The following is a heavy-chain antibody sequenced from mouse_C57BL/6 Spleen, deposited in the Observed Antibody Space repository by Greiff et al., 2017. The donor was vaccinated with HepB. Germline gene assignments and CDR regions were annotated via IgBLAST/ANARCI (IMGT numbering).Heavy chain of an antibody. CDR2: IDPSDSYT. Sequence: VQLQQPGAELVMPGASVKLSCKASGYTFTSYWMHWVKQRPGQGLEWIGEIDPSDSYTNYNQKFKGKSTLTVDKSSSTAYMQLSSLTSEDSAVYYCESSGDGFADWGQGTLVTVSA. V-gene: IGHV1-69*01. D-gene: IGHD2-3*01. CDR3: ESSGDGFAD. CDR1: GYTFTSYW. J-gene: IGHJ3*01.